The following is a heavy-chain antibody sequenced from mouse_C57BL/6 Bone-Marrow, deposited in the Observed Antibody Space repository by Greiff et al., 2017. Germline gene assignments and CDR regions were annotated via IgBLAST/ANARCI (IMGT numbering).Heavy chain of an antibody. CDR2: ISDGGSYT. D-gene: IGHD2-3*01. V-gene: IGHV5-4*01. CDR1: GFTFSSYA. Sequence: EVHLVESGGGLVKPGGSLKLSCAASGFTFSSYAMSWVRQTPEKRLEWVATISDGGSYTYYPDNVKGRFTISRDNAKNNLYLQMSHLKSEDTAMYYCASYEGFAYWGQGTLVTVSA. J-gene: IGHJ3*01. CDR3: ASYEGFAY.